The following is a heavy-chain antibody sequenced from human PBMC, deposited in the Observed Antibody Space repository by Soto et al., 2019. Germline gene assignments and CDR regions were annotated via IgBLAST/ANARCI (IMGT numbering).Heavy chain of an antibody. CDR1: GYSFTSHC. D-gene: IGHD2-2*01. J-gene: IGHJ6*02. V-gene: IGHV5-51*01. CDR2: IYPSDSDI. Sequence: GESLKISCNTSGYSFTSHCIAWVLQMPGKGLDWMGIIYPSDSDIRYRPSFQGQVTISVDKSISTAYLQWSSLKASDTATYYCARQDYSNYRGGMDVWGQGTTVTVSS. CDR3: ARQDYSNYRGGMDV.